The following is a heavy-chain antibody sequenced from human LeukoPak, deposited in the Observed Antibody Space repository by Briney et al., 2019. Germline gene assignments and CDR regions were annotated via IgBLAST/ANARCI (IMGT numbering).Heavy chain of an antibody. D-gene: IGHD3-22*01. J-gene: IGHJ4*02. CDR1: GFTFTTYW. CDR3: ARGGVDYYDSSGHFDY. Sequence: GGSLRLSCAASGFTFTTYWMSWVRQAPGKGLEWVANIKQDGSEKYYVDSVKGRITISRDNAKNSLYLQMNSLRAEDTAVYYCARGGVDYYDSSGHFDYWGQGTLVTVSS. V-gene: IGHV3-7*01. CDR2: IKQDGSEK.